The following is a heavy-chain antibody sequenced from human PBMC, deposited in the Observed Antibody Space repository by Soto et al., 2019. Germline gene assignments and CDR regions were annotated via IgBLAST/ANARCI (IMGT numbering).Heavy chain of an antibody. Sequence: QVQLVQSGAEVKKPGASVKVSCKASGYTFTSYYMHWVRQAPGQGLEWMGRINPSGGSTSYAQKCQGRVTXNRNTXXSTVYMELSSLRSEDTAVYYCARGGRLGHYYGMDVWGQGTTVTVSS. V-gene: IGHV1-46*01. D-gene: IGHD3-16*01. CDR2: INPSGGST. CDR1: GYTFTSYY. CDR3: ARGGRLGHYYGMDV. J-gene: IGHJ6*02.